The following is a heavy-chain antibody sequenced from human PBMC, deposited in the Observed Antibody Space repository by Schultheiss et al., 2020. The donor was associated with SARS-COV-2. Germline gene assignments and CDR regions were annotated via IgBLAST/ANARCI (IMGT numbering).Heavy chain of an antibody. D-gene: IGHD6-19*01. CDR2: IYYSGST. CDR3: ARDKGYSSGWPYNWFDP. J-gene: IGHJ5*02. CDR1: GGSISSGGYY. V-gene: IGHV4-31*03. Sequence: SETLSLTCTVSGGSISSGGYYWSWIRQHPGKGLEWIGYIYYSGSTYYNPSLKSRVSISVDTSKNQFSLKLSSVTAADTAVYYCARDKGYSSGWPYNWFDPWGQGTLVTVSS.